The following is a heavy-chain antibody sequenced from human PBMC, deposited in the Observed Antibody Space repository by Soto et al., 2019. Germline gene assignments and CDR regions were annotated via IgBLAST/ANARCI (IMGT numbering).Heavy chain of an antibody. CDR2: INSDGSST. CDR1: GFSFTSYW. V-gene: IGHV3-74*01. J-gene: IGHJ5*02. CDR3: AKVGTGSYNWFDP. D-gene: IGHD1-1*01. Sequence: YLRLASAASGFSFTSYWMQWVLQATGKGRVWVSRINSDGSSTSYADSVKGRLTISRDNAKNTLYLQMNSLRAEDTAVYYCAKVGTGSYNWFDPWGQGT.